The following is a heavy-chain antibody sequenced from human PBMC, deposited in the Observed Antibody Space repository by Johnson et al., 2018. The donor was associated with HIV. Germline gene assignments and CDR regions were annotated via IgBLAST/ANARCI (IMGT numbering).Heavy chain of an antibody. CDR1: GFTFSSYG. Sequence: HVQLVESGGGVVQPGTSLRLSCAASGFTFSSYGMHWVRQAPGKGLEWVAFIRYDGSNKYYADSVKGRFTISRDNSKNTLYLQMNSLRAEDTAVYYCAKDRGLLDAFDIWGQGTMVTVSS. J-gene: IGHJ3*02. CDR2: IRYDGSNK. CDR3: AKDRGLLDAFDI. V-gene: IGHV3-30*02.